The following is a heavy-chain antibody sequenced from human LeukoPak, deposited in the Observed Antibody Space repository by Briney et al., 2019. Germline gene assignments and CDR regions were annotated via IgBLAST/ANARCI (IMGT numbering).Heavy chain of an antibody. CDR1: GYTFTVYY. J-gene: IGHJ4*02. Sequence: ASVTVSCKASGYTFTVYYMSWVRQAPGQGLEWMGWINPNSGGTKYAQKFQGRVTMTRDTSINTAYMEVSRLRSDDTAVYYCARGSTIEFDYYFDYWGQGTLVTVSS. CDR2: INPNSGGT. CDR3: ARGSTIEFDYYFDY. V-gene: IGHV1-2*02. D-gene: IGHD3-3*01.